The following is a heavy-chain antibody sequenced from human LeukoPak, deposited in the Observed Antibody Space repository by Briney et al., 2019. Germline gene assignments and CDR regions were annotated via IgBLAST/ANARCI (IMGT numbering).Heavy chain of an antibody. CDR3: ARSPMVRGVSSHYYYYYGMDV. J-gene: IGHJ6*02. D-gene: IGHD3-10*01. CDR1: GGSFSGYY. Sequence: SETLSLTCAVYGGSFSGYYWSWIRQPPGKGLEWIGEINHSGSTNYNSSLKSRVTISVDTSKNQFSLKLSSVTAADTAVYYCARSPMVRGVSSHYYYYYGMDVWGQGTTVTVSS. CDR2: INHSGST. V-gene: IGHV4-34*01.